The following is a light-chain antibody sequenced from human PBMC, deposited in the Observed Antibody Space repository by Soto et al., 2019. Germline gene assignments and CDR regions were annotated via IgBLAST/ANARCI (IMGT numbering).Light chain of an antibody. V-gene: IGLV2-14*01. Sequence: QSVLTQPASVSGSPGQSITISCTGSSSDVGGHNHVSWYQQQPGKAPKLIIYEVGNRHSGVSNRFSGSKSGNTASLTISGFQAEDGADYYCHSYTSSSTHVFGTGTKLTVL. CDR1: SSDVGGHNH. CDR2: EVG. J-gene: IGLJ1*01. CDR3: HSYTSSSTHV.